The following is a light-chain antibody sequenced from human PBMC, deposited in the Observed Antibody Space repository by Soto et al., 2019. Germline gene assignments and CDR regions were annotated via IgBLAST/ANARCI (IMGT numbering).Light chain of an antibody. V-gene: IGLV1-44*01. CDR2: SNN. J-gene: IGLJ2*01. Sequence: QSALAQPPSASGTPGQRVTISCSGSSSNIGSNTVNWYQQLPGTAPTLLMFSNNQRPSGVPDRFSASKSGTSASLAISGLQSEDEADYYCGAWDDTLNGPVFGGGTKLTVL. CDR1: SSNIGSNT. CDR3: GAWDDTLNGPV.